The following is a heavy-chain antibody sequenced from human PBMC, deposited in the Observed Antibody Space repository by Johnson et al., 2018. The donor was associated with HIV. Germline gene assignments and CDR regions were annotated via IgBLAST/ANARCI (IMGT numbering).Heavy chain of an antibody. D-gene: IGHD4-17*01. J-gene: IGHJ3*02. V-gene: IGHV3-30-3*01. Sequence: QVQLVESGGGVVQPGRSLRLSCAASGFTFSSYAMHWVRQAPGKGLEWVAVISYDGSNKYYADYVKGRFSISRDNSKNTLFLDMNSLRAEDTAVYYCARAMDADADGDSLCLAPRLDAFDIWGPGTIVTVSS. CDR2: ISYDGSNK. CDR1: GFTFSSYA. CDR3: ARAMDADADGDSLCLAPRLDAFDI.